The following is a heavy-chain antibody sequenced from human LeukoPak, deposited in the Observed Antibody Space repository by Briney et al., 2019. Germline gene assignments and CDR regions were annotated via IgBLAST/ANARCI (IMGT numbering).Heavy chain of an antibody. D-gene: IGHD3-22*01. J-gene: IGHJ4*02. V-gene: IGHV3-33*01. CDR2: IWYDGSNK. CDR1: GFTFSSYG. Sequence: GGSLRLSCAASGFTFSSYGMHWVRRAPGKGLEWVAVIWYDGSNKYYADSVKGRFTISRDNSKNTLYLQMNSLRAEDTAVYYCASGYYYDSSGYLFWGQGTLVTVSS. CDR3: ASGYYYDSSGYLF.